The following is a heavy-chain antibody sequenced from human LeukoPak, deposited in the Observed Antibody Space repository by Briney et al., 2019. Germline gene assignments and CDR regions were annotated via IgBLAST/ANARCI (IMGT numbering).Heavy chain of an antibody. D-gene: IGHD3-10*01. V-gene: IGHV1-24*01. Sequence: ASVKVSCKVSGYTLTELSMHWVRQAPGKGLEWMGGFDPEDGETIYAQKFQGRVTMTEDTSTDTAYMELSSLRSEDTAVYYCATVERNYYGSGSAFDYWGQGTLVTVSS. J-gene: IGHJ4*02. CDR1: GYTLTELS. CDR2: FDPEDGET. CDR3: ATVERNYYGSGSAFDY.